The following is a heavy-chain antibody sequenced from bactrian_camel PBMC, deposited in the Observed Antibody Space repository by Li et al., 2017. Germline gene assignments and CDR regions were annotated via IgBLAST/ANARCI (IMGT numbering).Heavy chain of an antibody. CDR2: IDQYRTT. D-gene: IGHD1*01. J-gene: IGHJ4*01. CDR3: ATATDCRSTGYPTWTPMDNY. Sequence: HVQLVESGGASVHAGGSLRLSCHTSGSASGGYYIAWFRQSTGKEREAVADIDQYRTTMYTDSVKGRFTISQDKAKNTVYLDMNNLKTEDTAIYYCATATDCRSTGYPTWTPMDNYWGQGTQVTVS. V-gene: IGHV3S53*01. CDR1: GSASGGYY.